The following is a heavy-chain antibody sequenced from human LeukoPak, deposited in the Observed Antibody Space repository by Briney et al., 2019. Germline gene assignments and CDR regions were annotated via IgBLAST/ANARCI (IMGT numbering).Heavy chain of an antibody. J-gene: IGHJ4*02. CDR1: GGSFSGYD. D-gene: IGHD6-13*01. V-gene: IGHV4-34*01. CDR3: ARADIAATGTPFDY. CDR2: INHSGST. Sequence: SETLSLTCAVYGGSFSGYDWSWIRQPPGKGLEWIGEINHSGSTTYNPSLKSRVTISVDTSKNQFSLKLSSVTAADTAVYYCARADIAATGTPFDYWGQGTQVTVSS.